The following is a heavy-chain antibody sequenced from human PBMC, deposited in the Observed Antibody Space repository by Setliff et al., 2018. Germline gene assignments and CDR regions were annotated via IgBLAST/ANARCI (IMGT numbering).Heavy chain of an antibody. J-gene: IGHJ4*02. Sequence: GGSLRLSCVASGFTFGDYSMTWVRQAPGKGLEFVSGVTQGDNRYYGDSVKGRFTISRDNSKNTVYLQMNSLRVEDTAIYYCAKDRVPDGKWDFDYWGQGSLVTVSS. CDR2: VTQGDNR. CDR3: AKDRVPDGKWDFDY. V-gene: IGHV3-23*01. CDR1: GFTFGDYS. D-gene: IGHD2-8*01.